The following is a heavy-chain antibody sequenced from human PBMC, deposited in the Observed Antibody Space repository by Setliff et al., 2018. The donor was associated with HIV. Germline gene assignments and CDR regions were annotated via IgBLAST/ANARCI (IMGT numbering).Heavy chain of an antibody. CDR1: GGSISSSSYY. CDR3: ARGSRGARASKIDSSGYYLVY. V-gene: IGHV4-39*01. J-gene: IGHJ4*02. CDR2: IYYSGST. Sequence: SETLSLTCTVSGGSISSSSYYWGWIRQPPGKGLEWIGSIYYSGSTYYNPSLKSRVTISVDTSKNQFSLKLSSVTAADTAVYYCARGSRGARASKIDSSGYYLVYWGQGTLVTSPQ. D-gene: IGHD3-22*01.